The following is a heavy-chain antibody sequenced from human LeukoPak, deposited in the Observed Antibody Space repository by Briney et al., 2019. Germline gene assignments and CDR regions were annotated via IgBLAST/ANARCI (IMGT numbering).Heavy chain of an antibody. CDR3: ARGRKSGSYPYYYYYGMDV. V-gene: IGHV3-53*01. D-gene: IGHD1-26*01. Sequence: GGSLRLSCAASGFTVSSNYMSWVRQAPGKGLEWVSVIYSGGSTYYVDSVKGRFTISRDNSKNTLYLQMNSLRAEDTAVYYCARGRKSGSYPYYYYYGMDVWGQGTTVTVSS. CDR2: IYSGGST. J-gene: IGHJ6*02. CDR1: GFTVSSNY.